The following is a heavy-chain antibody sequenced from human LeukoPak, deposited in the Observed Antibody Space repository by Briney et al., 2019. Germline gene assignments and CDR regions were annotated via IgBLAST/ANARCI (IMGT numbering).Heavy chain of an antibody. V-gene: IGHV1-69*01. CDR1: GGTFSSYA. CDR2: IIPIFGTA. Sequence: ASVKVSCKASGGTFSSYAISWVRQAPGQGLEWMGGIIPIFGTANYAQKFQGRVTITADESTSTAYMELSSLRSEDTAVYYCARGGVSWYTCFDPWGQGTLVTVSS. D-gene: IGHD3-10*01. J-gene: IGHJ5*02. CDR3: ARGGVSWYTCFDP.